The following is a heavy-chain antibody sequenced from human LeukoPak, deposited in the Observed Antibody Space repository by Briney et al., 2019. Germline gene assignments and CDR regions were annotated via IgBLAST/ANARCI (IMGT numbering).Heavy chain of an antibody. V-gene: IGHV1-46*01. CDR1: GYTFTSYY. CDR2: INPSGGST. Sequence: ASVKVSCKASGYTFTSYYMHWVRQAPGQGLEWMGIINPSGGSTSYAQKFQGRVTITRDMSTSTVYMELSSLRSEDTAVYYCARDPVIAVAGRGGFDYWGQGTLVTVSS. J-gene: IGHJ4*02. CDR3: ARDPVIAVAGRGGFDY. D-gene: IGHD6-19*01.